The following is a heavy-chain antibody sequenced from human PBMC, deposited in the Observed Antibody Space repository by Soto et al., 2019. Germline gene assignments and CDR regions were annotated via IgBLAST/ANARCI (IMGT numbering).Heavy chain of an antibody. CDR2: ISYDGSNK. CDR3: ATSITIFGVVSPLGAFDI. V-gene: IGHV3-30-3*01. Sequence: QVQLVESGGGVVQPGRSLRLSCAASGFTFSSYAMHWVRQAPGKGLEWVAVISYDGSNKYYADSVKGRFTISRDNSKNTLYLQMYSLRAEDTAVYYCATSITIFGVVSPLGAFDIWGQGTMVTVSS. D-gene: IGHD3-3*01. J-gene: IGHJ3*02. CDR1: GFTFSSYA.